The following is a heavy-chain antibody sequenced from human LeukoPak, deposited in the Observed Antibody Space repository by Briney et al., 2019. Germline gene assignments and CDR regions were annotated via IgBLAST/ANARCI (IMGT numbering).Heavy chain of an antibody. CDR3: ASGSGSYY. CDR1: GGSVSSGSYY. CDR2: IYYSGST. V-gene: IGHV4-61*01. J-gene: IGHJ4*02. D-gene: IGHD1-26*01. Sequence: SETLSLTCTVSGGSVSSGSYYWSWIRQPPGKGLEWIGYIYYSGSTNHNPSLKSRVTISVDTSKNQFSLKLSSVTAADTAVYYCASGSGSYYWGQGPLVTVSS.